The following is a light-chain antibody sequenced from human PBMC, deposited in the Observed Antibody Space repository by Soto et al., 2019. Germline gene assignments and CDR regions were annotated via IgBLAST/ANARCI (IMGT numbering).Light chain of an antibody. J-gene: IGLJ3*02. CDR2: EVS. Sequence: QSALTQPASVSGSPGQSITISCTGTSSHVGGYNYVSWYQQHPGKAPQLMIYEVSNRPSGVSNRFSGSKSGNTASLTISGLQAEDETDYYCSSYTSTSAWVFGGGTKVTVL. V-gene: IGLV2-14*01. CDR1: SSHVGGYNY. CDR3: SSYTSTSAWV.